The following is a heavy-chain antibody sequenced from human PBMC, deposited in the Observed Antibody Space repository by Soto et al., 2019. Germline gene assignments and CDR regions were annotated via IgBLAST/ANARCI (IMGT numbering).Heavy chain of an antibody. CDR3: TSPAYSSGWYGSYYYYGMDV. CDR2: IKSKTDGGTT. D-gene: IGHD6-19*01. CDR1: GFTFSNVW. V-gene: IGHV3-15*07. J-gene: IGHJ6*02. Sequence: GSLRLSCAASGFTFSNVWMNWVRQAPGKGLEWVGRIKSKTDGGTTDYAAPVKGRFTISRDDSKNTLYLQMNSLKTEDTAVYYCTSPAYSSGWYGSYYYYGMDVWGQGTTVTVSS.